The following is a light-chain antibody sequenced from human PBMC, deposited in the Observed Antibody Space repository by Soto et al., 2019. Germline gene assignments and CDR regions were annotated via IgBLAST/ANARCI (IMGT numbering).Light chain of an antibody. Sequence: QSALTQPASVSGSPRQSITISCTGTSSDVGGYNYVSWYQQHPGKAPKLMIYDVSNRPSGVSNRFSGSKSGNTASLTISGIQAEDEADYYCSSYTSSSTVVFGGGTKLTVL. V-gene: IGLV2-14*01. CDR1: SSDVGGYNY. J-gene: IGLJ2*01. CDR3: SSYTSSSTVV. CDR2: DVS.